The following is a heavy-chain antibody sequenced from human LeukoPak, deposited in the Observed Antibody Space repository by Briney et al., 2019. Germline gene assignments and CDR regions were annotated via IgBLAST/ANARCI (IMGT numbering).Heavy chain of an antibody. V-gene: IGHV3-23*01. D-gene: IGHD3-22*01. CDR1: GFTFSSYG. Sequence: PGGSLRLSCAASGFTFSSYGMSWVRQAPGKGLEWVSAISGSGGSTYYADSVKGWFTISRDNSKNTLYLQMNSLRAEDTAVYYCAKSGNYYYDSSGYYYDWGQGTLVTVSS. CDR2: ISGSGGST. J-gene: IGHJ4*02. CDR3: AKSGNYYYDSSGYYYD.